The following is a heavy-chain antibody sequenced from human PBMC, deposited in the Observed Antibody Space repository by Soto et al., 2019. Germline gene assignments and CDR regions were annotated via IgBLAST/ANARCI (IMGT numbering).Heavy chain of an antibody. J-gene: IGHJ4*02. CDR2: INVGSSNI. V-gene: IGHV3-48*01. CDR1: GFTFSSYS. CDR3: ARAYNWNYGQFDY. Sequence: EVQLVESGGGLVQPGGSLRLSCAASGFTFSSYSMNWVRQAPGKGLEWVSYINVGSSNIYYADSVKGRFTISRDNAKNSLYLQMNSLRAEDTAVYYCARAYNWNYGQFDYWGQGTLVTVPS. D-gene: IGHD1-7*01.